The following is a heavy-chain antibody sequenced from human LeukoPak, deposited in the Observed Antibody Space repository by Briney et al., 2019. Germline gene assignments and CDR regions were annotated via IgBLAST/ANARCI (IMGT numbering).Heavy chain of an antibody. V-gene: IGHV1-69*04. CDR2: IIPILGIA. CDR1: GYTFTDYY. J-gene: IGHJ6*03. Sequence: SVKVSCKASGYTFTDYYMHWVRQAPGQGLEWMGRIIPILGIANYAQKFQGRVTITADKSTSTAYMELSSLRSEDTAVYYCAREVVGAISYYYYYMDVWGKGTTVTVSS. D-gene: IGHD1-26*01. CDR3: AREVVGAISYYYYYMDV.